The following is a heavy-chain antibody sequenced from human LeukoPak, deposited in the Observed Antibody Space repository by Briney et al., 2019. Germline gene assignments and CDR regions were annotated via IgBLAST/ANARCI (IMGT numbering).Heavy chain of an antibody. CDR1: GFTVSSNY. V-gene: IGHV3-53*01. CDR2: IYSGGST. J-gene: IGHJ4*02. D-gene: IGHD3-16*01. CDR3: ARDSSTTFVV. Sequence: GGSLRLSCAPSGFTVSSNYMSWVRQAPGKGLEWVSVIYSGGSTYFADSGKGRFTISRDNSKNTLYLQMNSLRAEDTAVYYCARDSSTTFVVWGQGTLVTVSS.